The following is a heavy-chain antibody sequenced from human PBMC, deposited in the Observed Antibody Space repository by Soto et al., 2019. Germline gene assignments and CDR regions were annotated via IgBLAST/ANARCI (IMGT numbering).Heavy chain of an antibody. V-gene: IGHV1-3*01. Sequence: QVQLVQSGAEVRKPGASVKVSCKASGYSFTDYTIHWVRQAPGQRLEWMGWINAGNGKTKYSQKFQDRVTITRDTSAGTAYLELSSLRSEDTAVFYCAKGSRLWMPDYWGQGTLVTVSS. CDR1: GYSFTDYT. CDR3: AKGSRLWMPDY. D-gene: IGHD2-21*01. CDR2: INAGNGKT. J-gene: IGHJ4*02.